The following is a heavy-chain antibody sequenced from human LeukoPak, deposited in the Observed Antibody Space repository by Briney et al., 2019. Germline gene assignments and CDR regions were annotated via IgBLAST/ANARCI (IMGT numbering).Heavy chain of an antibody. CDR2: INPNSGGT. CDR3: TKHRRSSGWNEVNWFGL. V-gene: IGHV1-2*06. Sequence: GASVKVSCEASGYTFTGYYMHWVRQAPGQGLDCMGRINPNSGGTNYAQKFQGRVTMTRDTSISTAYMELSRLRSETITVYICTKHRRSSGWNEVNWFGLWSQGTLVTVTS. D-gene: IGHD6-19*01. CDR1: GYTFTGYY. J-gene: IGHJ5*02.